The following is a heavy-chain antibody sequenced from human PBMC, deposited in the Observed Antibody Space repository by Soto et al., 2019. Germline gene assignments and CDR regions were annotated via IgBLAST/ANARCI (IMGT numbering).Heavy chain of an antibody. D-gene: IGHD6-19*01. Sequence: GGSLRLSCTASGFTFGDYAMSWVRQAPGKGLEWVGFIRSKAYGGTTEYAASVKGRFTISRDDSKSIAYLQMNSLKTEDTAVYYCIAMYSSGRWGYYFDYWGQGTLVTAS. CDR1: GFTFGDYA. CDR3: IAMYSSGRWGYYFDY. J-gene: IGHJ4*02. CDR2: IRSKAYGGTT. V-gene: IGHV3-49*04.